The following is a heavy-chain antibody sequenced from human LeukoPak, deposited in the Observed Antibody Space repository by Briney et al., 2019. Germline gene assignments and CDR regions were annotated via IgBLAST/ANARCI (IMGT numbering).Heavy chain of an antibody. J-gene: IGHJ1*01. V-gene: IGHV3-48*03. CDR1: GFNLSSHD. CDR2: INTNSRTI. CDR3: ATYHDGNSACKG. D-gene: IGHD2/OR15-2a*01. Sequence: QPGGSLRLSCAASGFNLSSHDMNWVREAPAKGLEGGSYINTNSRTIQYADSVKGRFTISRDNAKNSLYLQMNSLRAEDAAVYYCATYHDGNSACKGWGQGTLVTVSS.